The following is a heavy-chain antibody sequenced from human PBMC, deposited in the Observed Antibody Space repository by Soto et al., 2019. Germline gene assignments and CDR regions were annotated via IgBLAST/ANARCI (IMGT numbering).Heavy chain of an antibody. Sequence: GGSLRLSCAASVFTFSSYGMHWVRQAPGKGLEWVAVIWYDGSNKYYADSVKGRFTISRDNSKNTLYLQMNSLRAEDTAVYYCARTYYYDSSGYYSLSYYFDYWGQGTLVTVSS. CDR1: VFTFSSYG. CDR2: IWYDGSNK. J-gene: IGHJ4*02. D-gene: IGHD3-22*01. V-gene: IGHV3-33*01. CDR3: ARTYYYDSSGYYSLSYYFDY.